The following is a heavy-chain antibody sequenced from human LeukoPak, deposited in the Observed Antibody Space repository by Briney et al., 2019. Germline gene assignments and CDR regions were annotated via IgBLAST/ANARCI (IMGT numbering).Heavy chain of an antibody. Sequence: SETLSLTCAVYGGSFSGYYWSWIRQPPGKGLEWIGEINHIGSTNYNPSVKSRVTISIDTSKNQFSLKLSSVTAADTAVYYCAKGEFTYYYDSSGRAGYWGQGTLVTVSS. J-gene: IGHJ4*02. D-gene: IGHD3-22*01. V-gene: IGHV4-34*01. CDR1: GGSFSGYY. CDR2: INHIGST. CDR3: AKGEFTYYYDSSGRAGY.